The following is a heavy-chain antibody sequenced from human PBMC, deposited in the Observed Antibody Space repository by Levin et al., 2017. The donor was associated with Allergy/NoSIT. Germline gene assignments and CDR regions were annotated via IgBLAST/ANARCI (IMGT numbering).Heavy chain of an antibody. CDR3: ASAQPGIAVAGSVSAFDI. CDR1: GGSISSYY. Sequence: PSETLSLTCTVSGGSISSYYWSWIRQPPGKGLEWIGYIYYSGSTNYNPSLKSRVTISVDTSKNQFSLKLSSVTAADTAVYYCASAQPGIAVAGSVSAFDIWGQGTMVTVSS. D-gene: IGHD6-19*01. V-gene: IGHV4-59*08. J-gene: IGHJ3*02. CDR2: IYYSGST.